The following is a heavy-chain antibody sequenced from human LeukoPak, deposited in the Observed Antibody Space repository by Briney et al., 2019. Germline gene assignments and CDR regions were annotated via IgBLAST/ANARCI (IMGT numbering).Heavy chain of an antibody. V-gene: IGHV5-51*01. J-gene: IGHJ3*02. CDR2: IYPGDSDT. CDR1: GYSFTNYW. CDR3: ASPPGEWESDAFDI. D-gene: IGHD1-26*01. Sequence: GESLKISCTGSGYSFTNYWIAWVRQMPGKGLEWMGIIYPGDSDTRYSPSFQGQVTISADKSISTAYLQWSSLKASDTAMYYCASPPGEWESDAFDIWGQGTMVTVSS.